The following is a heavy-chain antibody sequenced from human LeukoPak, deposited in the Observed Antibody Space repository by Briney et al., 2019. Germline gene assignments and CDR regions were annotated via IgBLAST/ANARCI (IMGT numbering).Heavy chain of an antibody. CDR3: ARPDYGDTPPRY. J-gene: IGHJ4*02. CDR2: INAGNGNT. Sequence: ASVKVSCKASGYTFTTYAMHWVRQAPGQRLEWMGWINAGNGNTKYSQKFQGRVTITSDTSASTAYMELSSLRSEVTAVYYCARPDYGDTPPRYWDQGTLVTVSS. CDR1: GYTFTTYA. V-gene: IGHV1-3*01. D-gene: IGHD4-17*01.